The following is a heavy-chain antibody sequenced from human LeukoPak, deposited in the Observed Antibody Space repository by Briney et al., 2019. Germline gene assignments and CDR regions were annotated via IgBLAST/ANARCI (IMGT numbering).Heavy chain of an antibody. D-gene: IGHD2-15*01. CDR3: AGDPTPGVFCNGVSCNPR. CDR1: GGSFSGYY. Sequence: SETLSLTCAVYGGSFSGYYWSWIRQPPGKGLEWIGEINHSGSTNYNPSLKSRVTISVDTSKNQFSLKLSSVTAADTAVYYCAGDPTPGVFCNGVSCNPRGAQGTPVPVPS. V-gene: IGHV4-34*01. CDR2: INHSGST. J-gene: IGHJ4*03.